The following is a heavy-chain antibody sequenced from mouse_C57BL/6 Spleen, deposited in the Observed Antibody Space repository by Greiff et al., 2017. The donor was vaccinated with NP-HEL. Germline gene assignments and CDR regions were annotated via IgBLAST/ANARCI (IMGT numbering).Heavy chain of an antibody. J-gene: IGHJ4*01. D-gene: IGHD1-1*01. Sequence: VQLKESGGGLVQPGGSMKLSCVASGFTFSNYWMNWVRQSPEKGLEWVAQIRVKSDNYATHYAESVKGRFTISRDDSKSSVYLQMNNLRAEDTGIYYCTEGYGSSYYYAMDYWGQGTSVTVSS. V-gene: IGHV6-3*01. CDR1: GFTFSNYW. CDR2: IRVKSDNYAT. CDR3: TEGYGSSYYYAMDY.